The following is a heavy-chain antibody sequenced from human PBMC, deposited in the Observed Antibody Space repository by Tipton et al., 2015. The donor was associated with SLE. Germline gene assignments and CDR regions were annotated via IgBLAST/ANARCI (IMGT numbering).Heavy chain of an antibody. Sequence: LRLSCAVSGGSISSGGYSWSWIRQPPGKGLEWIGSIYDRGSTNYNPSLKSRVTISVDTSKNQVSLKLSSVTAADTAVYYCARSHPNDDGDYWGQGSLVTVSS. V-gene: IGHV4-30-2*05. CDR3: ARSHPNDDGDY. CDR1: GGSISSGGYS. CDR2: IYDRGST. D-gene: IGHD1-1*01. J-gene: IGHJ4*02.